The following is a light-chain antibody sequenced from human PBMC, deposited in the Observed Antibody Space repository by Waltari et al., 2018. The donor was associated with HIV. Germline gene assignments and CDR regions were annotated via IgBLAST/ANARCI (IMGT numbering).Light chain of an antibody. CDR3: QQYNRTPWA. V-gene: IGKV1-5*03. CDR2: KAS. J-gene: IGKJ1*01. Sequence: DIQMTQSPSTLSAFIGDRVTITCRASQSIMQWLAWYQQKPGKAPKLPIYKASVLESGVPSRFSGSGSGTDFTLTISSLQPVDSATYYCQQYNRTPWAFGQGTKVEIK. CDR1: QSIMQW.